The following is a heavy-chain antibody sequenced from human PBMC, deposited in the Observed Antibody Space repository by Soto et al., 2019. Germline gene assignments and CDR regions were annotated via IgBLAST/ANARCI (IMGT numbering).Heavy chain of an antibody. CDR1: GYTFTSYG. CDR2: ITTDKGKT. J-gene: IGHJ4*02. V-gene: IGHV1-18*01. Sequence: QVHLVQSGPEVKNPGASVKVSCKTSGYTFTSYGISWVRQAPGQGLEWMGWITTDKGKTTYAQKFQGRVAMTTDTSTSTAYMELRSLRSDDTAVYYCATRAPEFDYWGQGTLVPVSS. CDR3: ATRAPEFDY.